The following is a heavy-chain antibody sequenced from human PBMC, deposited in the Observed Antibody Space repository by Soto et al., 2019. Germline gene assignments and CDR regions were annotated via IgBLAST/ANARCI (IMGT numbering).Heavy chain of an antibody. CDR2: INHDGSEK. J-gene: IGHJ4*02. CDR1: ESTVSRDW. Sequence: EVHLVESGGGLVQTGGSLRLSCAIFESTVSRDWMNWVRQAPGKGLEWVAQINHDGSEKYYVDSVKGRITISRDNAKEFLYLQMNSLSPADTAMYFCSGGVGDAFWGQGTLVTVSS. CDR3: SGGVGDAF. D-gene: IGHD1-26*01. V-gene: IGHV3-7*04.